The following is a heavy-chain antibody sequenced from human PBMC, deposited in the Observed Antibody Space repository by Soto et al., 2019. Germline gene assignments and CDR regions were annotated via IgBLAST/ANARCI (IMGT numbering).Heavy chain of an antibody. D-gene: IGHD6-13*01. CDR2: ISNDGSDK. Sequence: PGGSLRLSCAASGFTFSSYGMHWVRQAPGKGLEWVAVISNDGSDKYYADSVKGRFTISRDNSKNTLYLQMNSLRAEDTAVYFCAKSWSTNYYYGMDVWGQGTTVTVSS. CDR1: GFTFSSYG. V-gene: IGHV3-30*18. CDR3: AKSWSTNYYYGMDV. J-gene: IGHJ6*02.